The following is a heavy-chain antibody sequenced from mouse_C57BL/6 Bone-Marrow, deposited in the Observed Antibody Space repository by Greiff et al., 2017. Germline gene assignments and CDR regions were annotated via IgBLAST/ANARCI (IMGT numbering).Heavy chain of an antibody. V-gene: IGHV1-61*01. Sequence: QVQLQQPGAELVRPGSSVKLSCKASGYTFTSSWMDWVKQRPGQGLEWIGNIYPSDSETHYNQKFKDKATLTVDKSSSTAYMQLSSLTSEDSAVYYCARGIYYYGSSYIYFDYWGQGTTLTVSS. CDR2: IYPSDSET. CDR1: GYTFTSSW. J-gene: IGHJ2*01. D-gene: IGHD1-1*01. CDR3: ARGIYYYGSSYIYFDY.